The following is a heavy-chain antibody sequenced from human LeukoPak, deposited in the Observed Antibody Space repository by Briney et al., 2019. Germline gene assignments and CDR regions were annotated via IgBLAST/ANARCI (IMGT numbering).Heavy chain of an antibody. J-gene: IGHJ4*02. CDR1: RFIFSNYG. CDR2: IWYDGSNR. D-gene: IGHD2-8*01. V-gene: IGHV3-30*02. Sequence: GGSLRLSCAASRFIFSNYGMHWVRQAPGKGLEWVAFIWYDGSNRYYADSVKGRFTISRDNSENTLFLQMSSLRTEDTAVYYCAKDPLGFCTRATCRYLDSWGQGTLVTVSS. CDR3: AKDPLGFCTRATCRYLDS.